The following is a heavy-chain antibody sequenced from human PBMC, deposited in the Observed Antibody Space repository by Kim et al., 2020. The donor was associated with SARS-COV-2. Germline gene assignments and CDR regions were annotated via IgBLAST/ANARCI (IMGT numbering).Heavy chain of an antibody. V-gene: IGHV4-39*01. Sequence: YTPSLKSLVTTSVDISKTQFSLNLSSVTAADTAVYYCTRHPPFSIYQSDYWGQGTLVTVSS. D-gene: IGHD2-2*01. J-gene: IGHJ4*02. CDR3: TRHPPFSIYQSDY.